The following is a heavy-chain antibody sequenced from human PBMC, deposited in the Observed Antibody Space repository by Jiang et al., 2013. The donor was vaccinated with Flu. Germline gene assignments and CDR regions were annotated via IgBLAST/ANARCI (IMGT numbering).Heavy chain of an antibody. CDR3: ASTPPTTVTMGRAFDI. Sequence: GAEVKKPGSSVKVSCKASGGTFSSYAISWVRQAPGQGLEWMGRIIPILGIANYAQKFQGRVTITADKSTSTAYMELSSLRSEDTAVYYCASTPPTTVTMGRAFDIWGQGTMVTVSS. V-gene: IGHV1-69*04. D-gene: IGHD4-17*01. CDR2: IIPILGIA. J-gene: IGHJ3*02. CDR1: GGTFSSYA.